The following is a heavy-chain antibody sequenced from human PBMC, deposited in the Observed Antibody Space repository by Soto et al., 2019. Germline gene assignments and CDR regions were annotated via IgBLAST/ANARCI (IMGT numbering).Heavy chain of an antibody. Sequence: ASVKVSCKASGYTFTSYAMHWVRQAPGQRLEWMGWINAGNGNTKYSQKFQGRVTITRDTSASTAYMELSSLRSEDTAVYYCARDRWAITMVRTNWFDPWGQGTLVTVSS. CDR2: INAGNGNT. CDR3: ARDRWAITMVRTNWFDP. V-gene: IGHV1-3*01. CDR1: GYTFTSYA. J-gene: IGHJ5*02. D-gene: IGHD3-10*01.